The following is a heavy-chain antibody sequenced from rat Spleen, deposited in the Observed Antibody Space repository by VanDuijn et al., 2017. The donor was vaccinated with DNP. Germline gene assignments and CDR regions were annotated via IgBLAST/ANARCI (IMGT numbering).Heavy chain of an antibody. CDR1: GYSITSHY. D-gene: IGHD1-11*01. V-gene: IGHV3-1*01. J-gene: IGHJ2*01. CDR2: ISYSGNT. CDR3: ASLRTTDAFDY. Sequence: EVQLQESGSGLVKPSQSLSLTCSVTGYSITSHYWGWIRKFPGNKMEYIGHISYSGNTNYNPSLKSRISITRDTSKNHFFLHLNSVTTEDTATYYCASLRTTDAFDYWGQGVMVTVSS.